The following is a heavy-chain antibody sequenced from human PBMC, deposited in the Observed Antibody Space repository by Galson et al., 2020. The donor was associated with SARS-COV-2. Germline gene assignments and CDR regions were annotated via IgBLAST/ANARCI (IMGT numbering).Heavy chain of an antibody. CDR3: AHLLEDSYVGGFDY. V-gene: IGHV2-5*01. D-gene: IGHD3-10*02. Sequence: SGPTLVKPTQTLTLTCTFSGFPLTTSGVGVGWIRQPPGKALEWLALIYWHDAKRYSPSLKSRLSVTKDTSKNQVVLTLTNMDPVDTATYYCAHLLEDSYVGGFDYWGQGTLVTVSS. J-gene: IGHJ4*02. CDR2: IYWHDAK. CDR1: GFPLTTSGVG.